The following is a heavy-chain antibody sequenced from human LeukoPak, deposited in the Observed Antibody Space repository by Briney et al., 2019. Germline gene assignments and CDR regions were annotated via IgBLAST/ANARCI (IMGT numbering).Heavy chain of an antibody. CDR2: ISYSGST. J-gene: IGHJ2*01. CDR1: GVSISTYS. Sequence: SETLSLTCTVSGVSISTYSWSWIRQPPGKGLEWIGYISYSGSTSYNPSLRSRVTISVDTSKNQFSLKLNSVTAADTAVYYCATDGNFDLWGRGTLVTVSS. D-gene: IGHD1-26*01. CDR3: ATDGNFDL. V-gene: IGHV4-59*01.